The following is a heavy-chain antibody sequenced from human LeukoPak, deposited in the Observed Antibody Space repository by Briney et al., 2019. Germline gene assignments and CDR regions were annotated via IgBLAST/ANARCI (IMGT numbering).Heavy chain of an antibody. J-gene: IGHJ6*02. V-gene: IGHV4-59*01. CDR2: IYYSGST. CDR3: ARDGQYSSGWYPAHYYYGMDV. Sequence: SESLSLTCTVSGGFISSYYWSWIRQPPGRGLEWIGYIYYSGSTNYNPSLKSRVTISVDTSKNQFSLKLSSVTAADTAVYYCARDGQYSSGWYPAHYYYGMDVWGQGTTVTVSS. CDR1: GGFISSYY. D-gene: IGHD6-19*01.